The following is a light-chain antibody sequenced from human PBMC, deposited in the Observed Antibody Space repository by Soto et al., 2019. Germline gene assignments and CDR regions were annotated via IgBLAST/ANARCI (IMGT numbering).Light chain of an antibody. J-gene: IGKJ1*01. CDR1: QSISNY. CDR3: QQSYSTPRT. CDR2: AAS. Sequence: DLQMTQSPSSLSVSVGDRVTITCRASQSISNYLNWYQQKPGKAPKLLIYAASTLQSGVPSRFSGSGSETDFTLTVSSLQPEDFATYYCQQSYSTPRTFGQGTKVEIK. V-gene: IGKV1-39*01.